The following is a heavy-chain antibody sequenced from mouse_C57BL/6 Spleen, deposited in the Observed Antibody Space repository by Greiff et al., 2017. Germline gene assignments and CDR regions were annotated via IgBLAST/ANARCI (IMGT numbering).Heavy chain of an antibody. Sequence: EVKLMESGGDLVKPGGSLKLSCAASGFTFSSYGMSWVRQTPDKRLEWVATISSGGSYTYYPDSVKGRFTISRDNAKNTLYLQMSSLKSEDTAMYYCARPLDSSGGFDYWGQGTTLTVSS. CDR3: ARPLDSSGGFDY. CDR2: ISSGGSYT. CDR1: GFTFSSYG. D-gene: IGHD3-2*02. J-gene: IGHJ2*01. V-gene: IGHV5-6*01.